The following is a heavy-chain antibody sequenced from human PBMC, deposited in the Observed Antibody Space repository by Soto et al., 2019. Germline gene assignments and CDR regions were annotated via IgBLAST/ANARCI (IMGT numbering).Heavy chain of an antibody. CDR2: IYWDDDK. V-gene: IGHV2-5*02. Sequence: QITLKESGPTLVKPTQTLTLTCTFSGFSLSSPAVGVNWIRQPPGKALEWLALIYWDDDKQYSPSLRSRLTISNNSSKNHVVLTMTNVDPVDIATYYCAHGSGWLSDYWGQGTLVTVSS. CDR3: AHGSGWLSDY. CDR1: GFSLSSPAVG. J-gene: IGHJ4*02. D-gene: IGHD6-19*01.